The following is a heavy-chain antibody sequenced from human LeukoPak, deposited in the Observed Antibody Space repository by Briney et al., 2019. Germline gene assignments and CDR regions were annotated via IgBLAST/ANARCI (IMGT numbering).Heavy chain of an antibody. J-gene: IGHJ4*02. CDR2: IFYSGST. Sequence: PSETLSLTCTVSGGSISSYYWNWIRQPPGKGLEWIGYIFYSGSTKYNPSLKSRVTISVDTSKNQFSLKLSSVTAADTAVYYCARKMPAVVPAAQDFDYWGQGTLVTVSS. V-gene: IGHV4-59*13. CDR1: GGSISSYY. D-gene: IGHD2-2*01. CDR3: ARKMPAVVPAAQDFDY.